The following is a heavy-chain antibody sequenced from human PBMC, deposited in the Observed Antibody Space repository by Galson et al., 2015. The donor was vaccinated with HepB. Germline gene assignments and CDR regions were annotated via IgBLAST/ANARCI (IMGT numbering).Heavy chain of an antibody. J-gene: IGHJ5*02. CDR1: GYTFKNYA. D-gene: IGHD6-19*01. CDR3: ARSRGWVGVASNWFDP. Sequence: SVKVSCKASGYTFKNYAVTWVRQVPGQGLEWMGWISGHSGDTTYSQRLQGRVTMTTDTHTSTAYMELRNLRSDDTAVYYCARSRGWVGVASNWFDPWGQGTLVTVSS. V-gene: IGHV1-18*01. CDR2: ISGHSGDT.